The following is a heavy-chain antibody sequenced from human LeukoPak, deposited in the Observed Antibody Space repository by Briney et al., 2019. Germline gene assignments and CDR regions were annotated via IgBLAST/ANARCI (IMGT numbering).Heavy chain of an antibody. CDR2: ISPIGSRT. J-gene: IGHJ4*02. V-gene: IGHV3-23*01. CDR1: GFTFSTYA. Sequence: GGSLRLSCAASGFTFSTYAMNWVRQAPGKVLGWVSAISPIGSRTYYADSVKGRFTISRDNSKNTLYLQMNSLRAGDTPIYYCAKASTVLKPIDSWGQGTLVTVSS. CDR3: AKASTVLKPIDS. D-gene: IGHD1-14*01.